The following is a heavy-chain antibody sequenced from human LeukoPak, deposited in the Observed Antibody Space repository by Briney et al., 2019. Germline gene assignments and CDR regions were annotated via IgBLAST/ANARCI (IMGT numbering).Heavy chain of an antibody. Sequence: GGSLRLSCAASGFTFSDYYMNWIRQTPGKGLEWVSYISSSGSTMYYADSVKGRFTISRDNAKNSLYLQMNSLRAEDTAVYYCARDWRYDILTGYYNPYYYMDVWGKGTTVTISS. J-gene: IGHJ6*03. V-gene: IGHV3-11*04. CDR1: GFTFSDYY. CDR3: ARDWRYDILTGYYNPYYYMDV. D-gene: IGHD3-9*01. CDR2: ISSSGSTM.